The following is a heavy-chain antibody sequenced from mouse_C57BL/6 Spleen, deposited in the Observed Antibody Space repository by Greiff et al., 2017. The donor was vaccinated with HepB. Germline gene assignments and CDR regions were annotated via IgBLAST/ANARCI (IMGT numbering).Heavy chain of an antibody. Sequence: VKLVESGPELVKPGASVKISCKASGYAFSSSWMNWVKQRPGKGLEWIGRIYPGDGDTNYNGKFKGKATLTADKSSSTAYMQLSSLTSEDSAVYFCASSYDYDEGSYYAMDYWGQGTSVTVSS. D-gene: IGHD2-4*01. J-gene: IGHJ4*01. CDR3: ASSYDYDEGSYYAMDY. CDR2: IYPGDGDT. V-gene: IGHV1-82*01. CDR1: GYAFSSSW.